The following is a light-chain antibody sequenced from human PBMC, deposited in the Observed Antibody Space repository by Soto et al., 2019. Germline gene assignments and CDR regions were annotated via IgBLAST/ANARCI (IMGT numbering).Light chain of an antibody. CDR1: QGISSW. CDR3: QNTKSAPHI. CDR2: GAS. Sequence: DIQMTQSPSSVSASVGDRVTITCRASQGISSWLAWYQQKPGKAPKVLIYGASSLQSGVPSRFTGRECGTNCPCISGTLPPEDFAPNFCQNTKSAPHILGGGTKWEI. J-gene: IGKJ4*01. V-gene: IGKV1-12*01.